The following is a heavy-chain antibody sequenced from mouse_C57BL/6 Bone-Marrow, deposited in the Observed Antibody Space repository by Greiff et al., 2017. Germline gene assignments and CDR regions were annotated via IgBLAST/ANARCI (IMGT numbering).Heavy chain of an antibody. V-gene: IGHV3-1*01. CDR3: ARGGYGSSYEGYFDV. J-gene: IGHJ1*03. CDR1: GYSITSGYD. D-gene: IGHD1-1*01. CDR2: ISYSGST. Sequence: DVKLQESGPGMVKPSQSLSLTCTVTGYSITSGYDWHWIRHFPGNKLEWMGYISYSGSTNYNPSLKSRISITHDTSKNHFFLKLNSVTTEDTATYYCARGGYGSSYEGYFDVWGTGTTVTVSS.